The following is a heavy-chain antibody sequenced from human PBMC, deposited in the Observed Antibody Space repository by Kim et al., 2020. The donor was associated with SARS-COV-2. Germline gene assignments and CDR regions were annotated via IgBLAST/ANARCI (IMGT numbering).Heavy chain of an antibody. Sequence: SETLSLTCSVSGGSTSRTDYYWGWIRQPPGKGLEWIGSVYSSGSTFFNPSLQSRLTMSLDTSKTQFSLKLTSVTAADTALYYCATLHRITMTVVVIGHWG. V-gene: IGHV4-39*01. CDR3: ATLHRITMTVVVIGH. CDR2: VYSSGST. J-gene: IGHJ1*01. CDR1: GGSTSRTDYY. D-gene: IGHD3-22*01.